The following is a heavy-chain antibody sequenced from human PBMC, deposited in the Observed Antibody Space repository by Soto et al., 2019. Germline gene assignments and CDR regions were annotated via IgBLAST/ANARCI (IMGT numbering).Heavy chain of an antibody. V-gene: IGHV3-74*01. CDR1: GFTFSSYW. J-gene: IGHJ4*02. Sequence: GGSLRLSCAASGFTFSSYWMHWVRQAPRKELVWVSRINSDGSVTYYADSVKGRFTISRDNAKNTLYLQMNSLRAEDTAVYYCARGGYSGSFKALDYWGQGTLVTVSS. CDR2: INSDGSVT. CDR3: ARGGYSGSFKALDY. D-gene: IGHD1-26*01.